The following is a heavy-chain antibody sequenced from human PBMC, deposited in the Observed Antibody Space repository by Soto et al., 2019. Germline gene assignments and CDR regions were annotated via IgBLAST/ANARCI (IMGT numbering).Heavy chain of an antibody. Sequence: QVQLVQSGAEVKKPGASVRVSCKASAYTFTSYYVHWVRQAPGQGPEWMGMINPSRGGTDYAPKFQGRLTITIDPPTPTVYMELNCHRSDDTDINYCTRSIITTAGTDAFDLWGQGTLVTVSS. CDR2: INPSRGGT. D-gene: IGHD6-13*01. J-gene: IGHJ3*01. CDR3: TRSIITTAGTDAFDL. CDR1: AYTFTSYY. V-gene: IGHV1-46*03.